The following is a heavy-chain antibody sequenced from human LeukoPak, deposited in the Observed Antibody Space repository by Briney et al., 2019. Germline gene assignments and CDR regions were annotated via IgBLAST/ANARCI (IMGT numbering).Heavy chain of an antibody. CDR2: INSDGSST. CDR3: ARGSYYYGSGSYYNADYYFDY. CDR1: GFTLSSYW. Sequence: GGSLRLSCAASGFTLSSYWMHWVRQAPGKGLVWVSRINSDGSSTSYADSVKGRFTISRDNAKNTLYLQMNSLRAEDTAVYYCARGSYYYGSGSYYNADYYFDYWGQGTLVTVSS. D-gene: IGHD3-10*01. V-gene: IGHV3-74*01. J-gene: IGHJ4*02.